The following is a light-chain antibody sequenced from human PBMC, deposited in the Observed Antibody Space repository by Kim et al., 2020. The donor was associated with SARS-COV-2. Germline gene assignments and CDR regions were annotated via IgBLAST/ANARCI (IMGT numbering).Light chain of an antibody. CDR1: QSVSSY. CDR3: QQRSNWPPT. CDR2: DAS. Sequence: LSPGESPTLACRASQSVSSYLAWYQQKPDQAPRLLIYDASNRATGIPARFSGSGSGTDFTLTISRLEPEDFAVYYCQQRSNWPPTFGGGTKVDIK. V-gene: IGKV3-11*01. J-gene: IGKJ4*01.